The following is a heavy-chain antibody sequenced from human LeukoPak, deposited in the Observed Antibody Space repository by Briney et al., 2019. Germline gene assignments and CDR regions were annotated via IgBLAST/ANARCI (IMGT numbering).Heavy chain of an antibody. D-gene: IGHD5-18*01. CDR1: GFTFSSYG. CDR2: ISYDGSNK. J-gene: IGHJ4*02. CDR3: AKDSSDGYSYGYSDY. V-gene: IGHV3-30*18. Sequence: PGGSLRLSCAASGFTFSSYGMHLVRQAPGKGLEWVAVISYDGSNKYYADSVKGRFTISRDNSKNTLYLQMNSLRAEDTAVYYCAKDSSDGYSYGYSDYWGQGTLVTVSS.